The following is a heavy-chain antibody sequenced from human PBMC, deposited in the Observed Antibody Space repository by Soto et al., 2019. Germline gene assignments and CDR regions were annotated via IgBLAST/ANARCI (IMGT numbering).Heavy chain of an antibody. CDR3: ARVASELRDDAFDI. V-gene: IGHV3-33*01. CDR1: GFTFSSYG. Sequence: QVQLVESGGGVVQPGRSLRLSCAASGFTFSSYGMHWVRQAPGKGLEWVAVIWYDGSNKYYADSVKGRFTISRDNSKNTLYLQMNSLRAEDTAVYYCARVASELRDDAFDIWGQGTMVTVSS. D-gene: IGHD1-26*01. CDR2: IWYDGSNK. J-gene: IGHJ3*02.